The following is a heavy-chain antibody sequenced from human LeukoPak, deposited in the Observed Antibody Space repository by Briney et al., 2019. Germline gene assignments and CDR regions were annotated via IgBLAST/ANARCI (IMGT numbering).Heavy chain of an antibody. D-gene: IGHD3-10*01. CDR3: AHTAGGPIWFGEFMTQFDP. CDR1: GFSLTTSGVG. J-gene: IGHJ5*02. CDR2: VYWDVDQ. V-gene: IGHV2-5*02. Sequence: SGPTLVKPTQTLTLTCTFSGFSLTTSGVGVGWIRQPPRKALEWLALVYWDVDQRYSPSLKSRLTITNDTYKNQVVLTMTNMDPVDTATYYCAHTAGGPIWFGEFMTQFDPWGQGTLVTVSS.